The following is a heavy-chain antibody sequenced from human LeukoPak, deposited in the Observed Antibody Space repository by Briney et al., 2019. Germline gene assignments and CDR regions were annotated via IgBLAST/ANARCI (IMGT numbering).Heavy chain of an antibody. CDR1: GGSISSGDYY. Sequence: SETLSLTCTVSGGSISSGDYYWSWIRQPPGKGLEWIGYIYYSGSTYYNPSLKSRVTISVDTSKNQFSLKLSSATAADTAVYYCASSGYSSSWYYFDYWGQGTLVTVSS. D-gene: IGHD6-13*01. V-gene: IGHV4-30-4*01. CDR3: ASSGYSSSWYYFDY. J-gene: IGHJ4*02. CDR2: IYYSGST.